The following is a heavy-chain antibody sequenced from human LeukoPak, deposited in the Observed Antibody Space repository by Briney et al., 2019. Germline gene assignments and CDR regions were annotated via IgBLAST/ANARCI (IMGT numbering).Heavy chain of an antibody. D-gene: IGHD2-2*02. J-gene: IGHJ6*03. Sequence: ASVKVSCKASGYTFTGYYMHWVRQAPGQGLEWMGVINPSGGSTSYAQKFQGRVTMTRDMSTSTVYMELSSLRSEDTAVYYCARVAAEVVGVPGAIGFGWLRRDYYYMDVWGKGTTVTVSS. CDR3: ARVAAEVVGVPGAIGFGWLRRDYYYMDV. V-gene: IGHV1-46*01. CDR1: GYTFTGYY. CDR2: INPSGGST.